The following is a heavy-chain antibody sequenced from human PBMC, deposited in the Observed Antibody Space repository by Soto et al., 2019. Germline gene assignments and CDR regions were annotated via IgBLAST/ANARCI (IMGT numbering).Heavy chain of an antibody. CDR2: ISGDGGST. D-gene: IGHD7-27*01. J-gene: IGHJ2*01. Sequence: GGSLRLPCAASGFTFDDYAMHWVRQAPGKGLEWVSLISGDGGSTYYADSVKGRFTISRDNSKNSLYLQMNSLRTEDTALYYCAKEARTGRPYWYFDLWGRGTLVTVSS. CDR1: GFTFDDYA. CDR3: AKEARTGRPYWYFDL. V-gene: IGHV3-43*02.